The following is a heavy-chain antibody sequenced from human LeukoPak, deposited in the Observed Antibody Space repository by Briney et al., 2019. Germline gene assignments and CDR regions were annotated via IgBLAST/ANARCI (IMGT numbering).Heavy chain of an antibody. CDR3: ARELHYYVAMDV. CDR2: IGSDNKQ. CDR1: GFTFSAYA. D-gene: IGHD3-10*02. Sequence: GGSLRLSCAASGFTFSAYAMTWVRQAPGKGLEWVSSIGSDNKQHYSASVKGRFAISRDNSKSMLFLQLNTLRAEDTAVYYCARELHYYVAMDVWGQGTTVTVSS. V-gene: IGHV3-23*01. J-gene: IGHJ6*02.